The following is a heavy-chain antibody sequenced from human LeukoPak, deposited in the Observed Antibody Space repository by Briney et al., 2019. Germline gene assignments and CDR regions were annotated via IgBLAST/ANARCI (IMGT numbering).Heavy chain of an antibody. V-gene: IGHV1-18*01. Sequence: ASVKVSCKASGYTFTNYGISWVRQAPGQGLEWMGWINTDRGNTSYAQKFKGRVTMTTETSTSTVYMELRSLRSDDTAVYYCARDGYCSGSSCYDCFDPWGQGTLVAVSS. J-gene: IGHJ5*02. CDR1: GYTFTNYG. CDR2: INTDRGNT. CDR3: ARDGYCSGSSCYDCFDP. D-gene: IGHD2-2*03.